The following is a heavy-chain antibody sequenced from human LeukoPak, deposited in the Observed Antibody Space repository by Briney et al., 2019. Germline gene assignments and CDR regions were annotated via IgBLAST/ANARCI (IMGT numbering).Heavy chain of an antibody. CDR1: GFTFSGSA. CDR3: TRLTSSTWSDAFDI. J-gene: IGHJ3*02. Sequence: GESLKLSCAASGFTFSGSAIHWVRQASGEGLEWVGRIRPKTDGYATAYAASVKGRFTISGDDSKDTAYLQMNSLTTEDTAVYYCTRLTSSTWSDAFDIWGQGTMVTVSS. CDR2: IRPKTDGYAT. V-gene: IGHV3-73*01. D-gene: IGHD6-13*01.